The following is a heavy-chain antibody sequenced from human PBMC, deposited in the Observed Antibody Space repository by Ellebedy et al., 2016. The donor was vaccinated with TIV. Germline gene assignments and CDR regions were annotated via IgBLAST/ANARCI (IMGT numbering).Heavy chain of an antibody. J-gene: IGHJ4*02. CDR1: GFTFSNYW. Sequence: GGSLRLXCAASGFTFSNYWMTWVRQAPGKGLEWVANIKQDGSVKYYVDSVKGRFTISRDNAKNSLYLQMNSLRAEDTAVYYCAREIGGGSCRWGQGTLVTVSS. CDR3: AREIGGGSCR. CDR2: IKQDGSVK. D-gene: IGHD2-15*01. V-gene: IGHV3-7*01.